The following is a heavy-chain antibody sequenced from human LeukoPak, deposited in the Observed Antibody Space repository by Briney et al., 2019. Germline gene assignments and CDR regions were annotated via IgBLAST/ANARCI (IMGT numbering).Heavy chain of an antibody. CDR1: GFSFSTSW. V-gene: IGHV3-20*04. CDR2: INWNGGST. D-gene: IGHD4-17*01. CDR3: ARTTVTTFGASDY. J-gene: IGHJ4*02. Sequence: GGSLRLSCAASGFSFSTSWMSWVRQAPGKGLEWVSAINWNGGSTGYADSVKGRFTISRDNAKNSLYLQMNSLRAEDTALYYCARTTVTTFGASDYWGQGTLVTVSS.